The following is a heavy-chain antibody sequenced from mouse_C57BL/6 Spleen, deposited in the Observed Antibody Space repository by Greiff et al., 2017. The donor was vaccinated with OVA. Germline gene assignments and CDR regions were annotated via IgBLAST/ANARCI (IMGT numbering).Heavy chain of an antibody. J-gene: IGHJ1*03. CDR2: IRNKANGYTT. V-gene: IGHV7-3*01. CDR3: ARYSPAGGYFDV. CDR1: GFTFTDYY. D-gene: IGHD3-1*01. Sequence: EVQLQQSGGGLVLPGGSLSLSCAASGFTFTDYYMSWVRQPPGKALEWLGFIRNKANGYTTEYSASVKGRFTISRDNSQSILYLQMNALRAEDSATYYCARYSPAGGYFDVWGTGTTVTVSS.